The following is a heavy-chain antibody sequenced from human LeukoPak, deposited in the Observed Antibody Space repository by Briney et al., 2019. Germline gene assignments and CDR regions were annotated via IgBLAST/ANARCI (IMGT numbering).Heavy chain of an antibody. CDR2: IYSGGST. Sequence: GGSLRLSCAASGFTVSSNYMSWVRQAPGKGLEWVSVIYSGGSTYYADSVKGRFTISRDNSKNTLYLQMNSLRAEDTAVYYCARDLYYYDSSGKKLDYWGQGTLVTVSS. J-gene: IGHJ4*02. V-gene: IGHV3-66*01. CDR3: ARDLYYYDSSGKKLDY. D-gene: IGHD3-22*01. CDR1: GFTVSSNY.